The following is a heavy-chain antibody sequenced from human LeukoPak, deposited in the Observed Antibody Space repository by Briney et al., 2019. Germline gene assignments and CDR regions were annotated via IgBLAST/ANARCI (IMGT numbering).Heavy chain of an antibody. CDR2: ISSSGDSS. Sequence: PGGSLRLSCAASGFTFSNYEMSWVRQPPGKGLEWLSYISSSGDSSIYAHAVRGRGTISRDNAKNSLYLQMNSLSTEDTAVYHCARESDSGGYRFDYWGQGSLVTVSS. V-gene: IGHV3-48*03. CDR3: ARESDSGGYRFDY. J-gene: IGHJ4*02. D-gene: IGHD3-22*01. CDR1: GFTFSNYE.